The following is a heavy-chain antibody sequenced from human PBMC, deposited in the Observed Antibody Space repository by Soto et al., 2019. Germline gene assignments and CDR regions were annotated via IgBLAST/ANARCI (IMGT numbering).Heavy chain of an antibody. V-gene: IGHV4-34*01. CDR3: VRSIAMWVAFQGDATYQYYFDS. Sequence: TSAVYRESFGGDYCSWVRQPPGKGLEWIGEINHSGSTNQNPSLKSRLAMYADTSKNQVSLNPKSVTAADTAVYYCVRSIAMWVAFQGDATYQYYFDSWGQVTLV. CDR2: INHSGST. J-gene: IGHJ4*02. D-gene: IGHD3-3*02. CDR1: RESFGGDY.